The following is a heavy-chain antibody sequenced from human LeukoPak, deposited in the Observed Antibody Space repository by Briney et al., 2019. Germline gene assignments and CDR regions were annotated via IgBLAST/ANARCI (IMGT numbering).Heavy chain of an antibody. CDR2: INSDGSST. D-gene: IGHD3-16*02. CDR3: AKLWGSYRPFYY. V-gene: IGHV3-74*01. CDR1: GVTVSGYW. J-gene: IGHJ4*02. Sequence: PGGSLRLSCAAFGVTVSGYWMTWVRQAPGKGLVWVARINSDGSSTSHADSVKGRFTISRDNSKNTLYMQMNSLRAEGTAVFYCAKLWGSYRPFYYWGQGTLVTVSS.